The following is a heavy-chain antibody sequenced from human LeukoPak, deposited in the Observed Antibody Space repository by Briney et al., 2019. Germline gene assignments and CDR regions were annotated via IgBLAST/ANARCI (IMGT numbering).Heavy chain of an antibody. D-gene: IGHD1-7*01. CDR2: FDPEDGET. CDR1: GYTLTELS. CDR3: ATWNYRAGLYYYGMDV. Sequence: ASVKVSCKVSGYTLTELSMHWVRQAPGKGLEWMGGFDPEDGETIYAQKFQGKVTMTEDTSTDTAYMELSSLRSEDTAVYYCATWNYRAGLYYYGMDVWGQGTTVTVSS. V-gene: IGHV1-24*01. J-gene: IGHJ6*02.